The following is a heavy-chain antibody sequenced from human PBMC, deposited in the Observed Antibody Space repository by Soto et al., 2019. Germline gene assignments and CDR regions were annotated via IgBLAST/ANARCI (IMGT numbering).Heavy chain of an antibody. CDR2: VIPILGTA. V-gene: IGHV1-69*13. CDR1: GGTFSSYA. Sequence: SVKVSCKASGGTFSSYAISWVRQSPGQGLEWMGGVIPILGTANYAQKFQGRVTITADESTSTAYMELIRLRSEDTAVYYCARDDSPPSFYYWGQGTLVTVSS. J-gene: IGHJ4*02. CDR3: ARDDSPPSFYY. D-gene: IGHD3-22*01.